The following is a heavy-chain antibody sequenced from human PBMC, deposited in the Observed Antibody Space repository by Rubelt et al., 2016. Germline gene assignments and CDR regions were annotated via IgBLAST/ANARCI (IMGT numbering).Heavy chain of an antibody. J-gene: IGHJ6*02. D-gene: IGHD3-10*01. Sequence: EVQLVESGGGLVQPGGSLRLSCAASGFTFSSYDMHWVRQATGKGLEWVAAIGTAGDTYYPGSVKGRFTISRKNAKKAVYLKMNSLVAGDTAVYYCAREVVRGVRGYGMDVWGQGTTVTVSS. CDR1: GFTFSSYD. CDR3: AREVVRGVRGYGMDV. V-gene: IGHV3-13*01. CDR2: IGTAGDT.